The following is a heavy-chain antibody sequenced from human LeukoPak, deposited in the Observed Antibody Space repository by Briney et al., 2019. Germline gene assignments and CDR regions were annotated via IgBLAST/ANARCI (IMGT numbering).Heavy chain of an antibody. CDR3: ARQEDHDYGDYYVDY. D-gene: IGHD4-17*01. CDR1: GGSIGSYY. CDR2: FYYGGST. V-gene: IGHV4-59*08. J-gene: IGHJ4*02. Sequence: PETLSLTCTVSGGSIGSYYWSWIRQPPGKGLEWIGYFYYGGSTKYNPSLKSRVTISVDTSKNQFSLTLSSVTAADTAVYYCARQEDHDYGDYYVDYWGQGTLVTVSS.